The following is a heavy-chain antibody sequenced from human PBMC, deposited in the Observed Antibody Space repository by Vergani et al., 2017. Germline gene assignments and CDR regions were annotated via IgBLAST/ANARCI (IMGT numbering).Heavy chain of an antibody. V-gene: IGHV4-39*07. D-gene: IGHD4-17*01. CDR2: IYYSGST. J-gene: IGHJ4*02. Sequence: QLQLQESGPGLVKPSETLSLTCTVSGGSISSSSYYWGWIRQPPGKGLEWIGGIYYSGSTYYNPSLKRRVTMSVDTSKKQFSLKLSSVTAEDTAVYYCARGRAYGEVDYWGQGTLVTVSS. CDR3: ARGRAYGEVDY. CDR1: GGSISSSSYY.